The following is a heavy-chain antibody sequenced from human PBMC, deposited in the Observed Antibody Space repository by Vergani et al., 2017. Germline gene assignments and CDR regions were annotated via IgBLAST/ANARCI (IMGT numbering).Heavy chain of an antibody. J-gene: IGHJ4*02. CDR3: TRGWYYDSIAYWAY. Sequence: QVHLVQSGAEVKPPGSSVKVSCKASGGTRSSDAFTWVRQAPGHGLEWLGRIIPVFGTVDYAQRFQGRVVITADDATNTAYMELSSLRSEDTAVYYCTRGWYYDSIAYWAYWGQGTLVTVSS. CDR1: GGTRSSDA. V-gene: IGHV1-69*13. CDR2: IIPVFGTV. D-gene: IGHD3-22*01.